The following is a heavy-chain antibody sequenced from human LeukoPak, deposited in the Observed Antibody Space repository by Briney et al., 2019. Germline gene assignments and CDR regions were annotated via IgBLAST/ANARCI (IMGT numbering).Heavy chain of an antibody. CDR3: ATADSTSWVDY. D-gene: IGHD2-2*01. Sequence: SETLSLTCTVSGGSISSYYWSWLRQPPGKGLEWIGYIHYSGSTNYSPSLKSRVTISVDTSKNQFSLKLSSVTAADTAVYYCATADSTSWVDYWGQGTLVTVSS. CDR1: GGSISSYY. CDR2: IHYSGST. J-gene: IGHJ4*02. V-gene: IGHV4-59*01.